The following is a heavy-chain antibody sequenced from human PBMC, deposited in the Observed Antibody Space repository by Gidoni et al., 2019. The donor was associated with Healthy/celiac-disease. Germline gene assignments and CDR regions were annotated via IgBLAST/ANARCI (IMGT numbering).Heavy chain of an antibody. D-gene: IGHD3-22*01. J-gene: IGHJ6*02. V-gene: IGHV4-39*01. CDR1: VGSIRSSSSY. CDR3: ARQGVYDSSGYFYYYYYGMDV. CDR2: IYYSGST. Sequence: QLQLQESGPGLVKPSETLSLTCTVSVGSIRSSSSYWGWIRQPPGKGLEWIGSIYYSGSTYYNPSLKSRVTISVDTSKNQFSLKLSSVTAADTAVYYCARQGVYDSSGYFYYYYYGMDVWGQGTTVTVSS.